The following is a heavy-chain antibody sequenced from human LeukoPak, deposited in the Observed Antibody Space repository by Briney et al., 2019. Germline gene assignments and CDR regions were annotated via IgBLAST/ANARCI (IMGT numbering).Heavy chain of an antibody. Sequence: GGSLRLSCAASGFTFSSYAMSWVRQAPGKGLEWVSAISGSGGSTYYADSVKGRFTISRDNSKNTLYLQMSSQRPEDTAVYYCARDLRWLVAADYWGQGALVTVSS. CDR3: ARDLRWLVAADY. CDR1: GFTFSSYA. D-gene: IGHD2-15*01. CDR2: ISGSGGST. J-gene: IGHJ4*02. V-gene: IGHV3-23*01.